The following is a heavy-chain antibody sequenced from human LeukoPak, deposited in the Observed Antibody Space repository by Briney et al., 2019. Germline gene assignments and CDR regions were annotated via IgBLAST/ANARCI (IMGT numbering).Heavy chain of an antibody. Sequence: QPGGSLRLSCAASGFTFSSYAMSWVRQAPGKGLEWVSAISGSGSSTYYADSVKGRFTISRDNSKNTPYLQMNSLRAEDTAVYYCAKGLTYLDALDIWGQGTMVTVSS. D-gene: IGHD3-10*01. CDR2: ISGSGSST. V-gene: IGHV3-23*01. CDR3: AKGLTYLDALDI. J-gene: IGHJ3*02. CDR1: GFTFSSYA.